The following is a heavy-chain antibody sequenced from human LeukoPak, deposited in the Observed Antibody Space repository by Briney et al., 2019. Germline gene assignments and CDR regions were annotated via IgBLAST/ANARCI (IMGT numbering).Heavy chain of an antibody. V-gene: IGHV5-51*01. CDR3: ARLRYYDSSGYSPDAFDI. CDR2: IYPGDSDT. Sequence: GESLKISCKGSGYSFTSYWVGWVRQMPGKGLECMGIIYPGDSDTRYSPSFQGQVTISADKSISTAYLQWSSLKASDTATYYCARLRYYDSSGYSPDAFDIWGQGTMVTVSS. D-gene: IGHD3-22*01. J-gene: IGHJ3*02. CDR1: GYSFTSYW.